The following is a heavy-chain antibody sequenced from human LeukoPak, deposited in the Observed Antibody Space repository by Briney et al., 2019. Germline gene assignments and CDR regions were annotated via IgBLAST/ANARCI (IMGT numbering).Heavy chain of an antibody. CDR3: ARDLLAVAATGIGFDY. V-gene: IGHV3-7*01. CDR1: GFTLSRYW. Sequence: GGSLRLSCAASGFTLSRYWMCWVRQARGKGLECVANIMQDGSEKYYVDSVMGRFTLSRDNAKKSLYLQMNSLRAEDTAVYYCARDLLAVAATGIGFDYWGQGTLVTVSS. CDR2: IMQDGSEK. J-gene: IGHJ4*02. D-gene: IGHD6-19*01.